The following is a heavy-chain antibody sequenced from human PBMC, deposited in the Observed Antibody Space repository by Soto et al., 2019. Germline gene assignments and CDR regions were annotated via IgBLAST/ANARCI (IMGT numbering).Heavy chain of an antibody. Sequence: QVQLVQSGAEVKKPGSSVKVSCKASGGTFSSYAISWVRQAPGQGLEWMGGIIPIFGTANYAQKFQGRVTITADESTSTAYMELSSLRSEDTAVYYRARITIFGVVISKGAFDYWGQGTLVTVSS. CDR1: GGTFSSYA. CDR3: ARITIFGVVISKGAFDY. CDR2: IIPIFGTA. V-gene: IGHV1-69*01. D-gene: IGHD3-3*01. J-gene: IGHJ4*02.